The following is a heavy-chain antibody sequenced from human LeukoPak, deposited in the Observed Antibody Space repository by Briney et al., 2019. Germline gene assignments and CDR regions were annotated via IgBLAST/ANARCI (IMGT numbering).Heavy chain of an antibody. CDR2: IYPGDSDT. V-gene: IGHV5-51*01. CDR1: GYSFTSYW. Sequence: GESLKISCKGSGYSFTSYWIGWVRQMPGKGLEWMGIIYPGDSDTRYSPSFQGQVTISADKSISTAYLQWSSLKAPDTAMYYCARGVMVRGVIITTYFDYWGQGTLVTVSS. J-gene: IGHJ4*02. D-gene: IGHD3-10*01. CDR3: ARGVMVRGVIITTYFDY.